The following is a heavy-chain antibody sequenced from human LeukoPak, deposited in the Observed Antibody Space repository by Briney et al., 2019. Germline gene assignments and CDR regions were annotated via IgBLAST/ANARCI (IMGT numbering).Heavy chain of an antibody. J-gene: IGHJ3*02. CDR2: IYSSGST. CDR1: GDSTSSGSYY. V-gene: IGHV4-61*02. D-gene: IGHD2-8*01. Sequence: SQTLSLTCTVSGDSTSSGSYYWRWIRQPAGKGLEWIVRIYSSGSTNYNPSLKSRVTISSDTSKNQFSLKLSSVTGADTAVYYCAGTATNGGAFDIWGQGTMVTVSS. CDR3: AGTATNGGAFDI.